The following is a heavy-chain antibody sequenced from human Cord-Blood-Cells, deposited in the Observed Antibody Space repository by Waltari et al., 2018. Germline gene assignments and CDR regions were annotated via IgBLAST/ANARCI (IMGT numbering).Heavy chain of an antibody. CDR1: GGSFSGYY. V-gene: IGHV4-34*01. Sequence: QVQLQQWGAGLLKPSETLSLTCAVYGGSFSGYYWSWIRQPPGKGLEWIGEINHSGNTNYNPSLKSRVTISVDTSKNQFSLKLSSVTAADTAVYYCARGRAYCTGGVCYYYYGMDVWGQGTTVTVSS. CDR3: ARGRAYCTGGVCYYYYGMDV. CDR2: INHSGNT. J-gene: IGHJ6*02. D-gene: IGHD2-8*02.